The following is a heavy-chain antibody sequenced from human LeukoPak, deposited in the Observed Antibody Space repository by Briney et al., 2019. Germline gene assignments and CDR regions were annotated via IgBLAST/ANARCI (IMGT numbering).Heavy chain of an antibody. CDR3: ARAITMVRGVKSYYYYYMDV. CDR2: ISSNTGGT. J-gene: IGHJ6*03. CDR1: GYTFTGHY. Sequence: SVKVSCKASGYTFTGHYMHWVRQAPGQGLEWMGWISSNTGGTSYAQKFQGRVTITADESTSTAYMELSSLRSEDTAVYYCARAITMVRGVKSYYYYYMDVWGKGTTVTVSS. V-gene: IGHV1-2*02. D-gene: IGHD3-10*01.